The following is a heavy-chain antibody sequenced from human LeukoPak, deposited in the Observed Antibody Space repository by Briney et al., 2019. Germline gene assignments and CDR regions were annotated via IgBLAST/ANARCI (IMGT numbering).Heavy chain of an antibody. J-gene: IGHJ4*02. Sequence: GGSLRLSCVVSGFTVSSNYMSWFRQAPGKGLEWVSVIYSGGSTYYADSVKGRFTISRDNSKNTLYLQMNSLRAEDTAVYYCARETYSYGSPFDYWGQGTLVTVS. CDR3: ARETYSYGSPFDY. CDR1: GFTVSSNY. D-gene: IGHD5-18*01. CDR2: IYSGGST. V-gene: IGHV3-66*01.